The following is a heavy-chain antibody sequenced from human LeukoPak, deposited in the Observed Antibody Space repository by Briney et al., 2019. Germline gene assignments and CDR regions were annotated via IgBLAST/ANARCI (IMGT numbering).Heavy chain of an antibody. J-gene: IGHJ6*03. CDR1: GGSLSSYY. D-gene: IGHD6-19*01. CDR3: ARGTIAVAGTDYYYYYMDV. CDR2: IYYSGST. V-gene: IGHV4-59*01. Sequence: SETLSLTCTVSGGSLSSYYWSWIRQPPGKGLEWIGYIYYSGSTNYNPSLKSRVTISVDTSKNQFSLKLSSVTAADTAVYYCARGTIAVAGTDYYYYYMDVWGKGTTVTVSS.